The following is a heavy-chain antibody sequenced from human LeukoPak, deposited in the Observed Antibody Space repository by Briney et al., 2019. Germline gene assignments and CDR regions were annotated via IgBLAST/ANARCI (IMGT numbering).Heavy chain of an antibody. CDR1: GGTFSSYA. V-gene: IGHV1-69*01. Sequence: SVKVSCKASGGTFSSYAFSWVRQAPGQGLEWMGGIIPIFGTANYAQKFQGRVTITADESTSTAYMELSSLRSEDTAVYYCATPLPYDSSGYYHYYYYYGMDVWGQGTTVTVSS. D-gene: IGHD3-22*01. CDR2: IIPIFGTA. CDR3: ATPLPYDSSGYYHYYYYYGMDV. J-gene: IGHJ6*02.